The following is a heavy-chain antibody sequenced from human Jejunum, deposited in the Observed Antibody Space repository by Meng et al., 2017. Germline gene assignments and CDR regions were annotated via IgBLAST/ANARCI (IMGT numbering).Heavy chain of an antibody. CDR2: SRNKANGYTT. V-gene: IGHV3-72*01. CDR3: VRGYNGFDL. Sequence: VQRVEVGRAVLQPAGSQRLSWAVSGFTFSDHYMDWVRQAPGRGLEWVARSRNKANGYTTNYAASVKDRFTISRDDSKNSLNLQMNSLKIEDTALYYCVRGYNGFDLWGQGTLVTVSS. D-gene: IGHD5-24*01. J-gene: IGHJ4*02. CDR1: GFTFSDHY.